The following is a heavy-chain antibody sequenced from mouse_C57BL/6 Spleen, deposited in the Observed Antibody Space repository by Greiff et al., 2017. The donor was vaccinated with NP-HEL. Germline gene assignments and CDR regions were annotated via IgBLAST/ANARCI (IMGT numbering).Heavy chain of an antibody. Sequence: QVQLKESGAELARPGASVKLSCKASGYTFTSYGISWVKQRTGQGLEWIGEIYPRSGNTYYNEKFKGKATLTADKSSSTAYMELRSLTSEDSAVYFCARIEANDYDGAYWGQGTLVTVSA. CDR1: GYTFTSYG. V-gene: IGHV1-81*01. CDR3: ARIEANDYDGAY. J-gene: IGHJ3*01. D-gene: IGHD2-4*01. CDR2: IYPRSGNT.